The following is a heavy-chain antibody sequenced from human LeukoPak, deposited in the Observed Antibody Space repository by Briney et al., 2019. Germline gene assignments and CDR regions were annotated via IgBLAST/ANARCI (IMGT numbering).Heavy chain of an antibody. V-gene: IGHV4-31*03. CDR2: IYYSGST. D-gene: IGHD3-22*01. Sequence: PSESLSLTCTVSGGSISSGGYYWSWIRQHPGKGLEWIGYIYYSGSTYYNPSLKSRVTISVDTSKNQFSLKLSSVTAADTAVYYCARTSGYYPAFDYWGQGTLVTVSS. CDR1: GGSISSGGYY. J-gene: IGHJ4*02. CDR3: ARTSGYYPAFDY.